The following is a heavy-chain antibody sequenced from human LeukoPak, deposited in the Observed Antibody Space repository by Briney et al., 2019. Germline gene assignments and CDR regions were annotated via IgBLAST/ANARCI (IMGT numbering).Heavy chain of an antibody. J-gene: IGHJ5*02. CDR2: ISSSGSTI. V-gene: IGHV3-11*04. CDR3: ARVGGAARPINWFDP. CDR1: GFTFSDYY. Sequence: GGSLRLSCAASGFTFSDYYMSWIRQAPGKGLEWVSYISSSGSTIYYADSVKGRFTISRGNAKNSLYLQMNSLRAEDTAVYYCARVGGAARPINWFDPWGQGTLVTVSS. D-gene: IGHD6-6*01.